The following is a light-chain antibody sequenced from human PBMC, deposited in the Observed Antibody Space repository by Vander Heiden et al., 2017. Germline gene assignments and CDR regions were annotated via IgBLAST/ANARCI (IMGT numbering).Light chain of an antibody. CDR3: SSYTSSSTYV. Sequence: QSALTQPASVAGSPRQSITISCTGTSSDVGGYNYVSWYQQHPGKAPKLMIYDVSNQPSGVSNRFSGSKSGNTASLTISGLQAEDEADYYCSSYTSSSTYVFGTGTKVTVL. J-gene: IGLJ1*01. CDR1: SSDVGGYNY. V-gene: IGLV2-14*01. CDR2: DVS.